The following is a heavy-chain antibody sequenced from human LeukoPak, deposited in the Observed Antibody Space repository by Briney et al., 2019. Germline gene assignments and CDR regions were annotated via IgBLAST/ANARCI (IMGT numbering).Heavy chain of an antibody. CDR2: ISGSGGST. CDR3: AKASGYSSSWPKYFDY. D-gene: IGHD6-13*01. CDR1: GFTFSSYA. V-gene: IGHV3-23*01. Sequence: GGSLRLSCAASGFTFSSYAMSWVRQAPGKGLEWVSAISGSGGSTYYADSVKGRFTISRDNSKNTLYLQMNSLRAEDTAVYYCAKASGYSSSWPKYFDYWGQGTLVTVS. J-gene: IGHJ4*02.